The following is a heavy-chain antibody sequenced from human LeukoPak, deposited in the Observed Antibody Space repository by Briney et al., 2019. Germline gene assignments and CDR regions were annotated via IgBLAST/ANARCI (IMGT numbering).Heavy chain of an antibody. Sequence: GGSLRLSCAASGFTFSSYAMSWVRQAPGKGLEWVSVISGSGSRTYYADSVKGRFTISRDNAKNSLYLQMNSLRAEDTAVYYCAREAPGIAVAGTGSDYYYYMDVWGKGTTVTISS. D-gene: IGHD6-19*01. J-gene: IGHJ6*03. CDR2: ISGSGSRT. CDR3: AREAPGIAVAGTGSDYYYYMDV. CDR1: GFTFSSYA. V-gene: IGHV3-23*01.